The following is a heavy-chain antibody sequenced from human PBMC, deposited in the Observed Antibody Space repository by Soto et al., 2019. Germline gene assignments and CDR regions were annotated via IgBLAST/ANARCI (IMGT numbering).Heavy chain of an antibody. CDR3: AGGYEGDFWSGLVLNDY. Sequence: SETLSLTCTVSGGSISSYYWSWIRQPPGKGLEWIGYIYYSGSTNYNPSLKSRVTISVDTSKNQFSLKLSSVTAADTAVYYCAGGYEGDFWSGLVLNDYWGQGTLVTVSS. D-gene: IGHD3-3*01. V-gene: IGHV4-59*01. J-gene: IGHJ4*02. CDR1: GGSISSYY. CDR2: IYYSGST.